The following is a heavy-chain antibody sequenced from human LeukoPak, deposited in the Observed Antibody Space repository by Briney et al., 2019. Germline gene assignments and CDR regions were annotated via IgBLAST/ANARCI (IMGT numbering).Heavy chain of an antibody. CDR3: TAGVATGSYFDY. J-gene: IGHJ4*02. D-gene: IGHD3-3*01. CDR1: GFTFSSYA. V-gene: IGHV3-23*01. Sequence: GGSLRLSCAASGFTFSSYAMSWVRQAPGKGLEWVSAISGSGGSTYYADSVKGRFTISRGNSKNTLYLQMNSLRAEDTAVYYCTAGVATGSYFDYWGQGNLVTVSS. CDR2: ISGSGGST.